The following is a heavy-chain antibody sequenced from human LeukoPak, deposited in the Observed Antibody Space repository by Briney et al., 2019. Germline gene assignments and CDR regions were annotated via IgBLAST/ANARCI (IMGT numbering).Heavy chain of an antibody. D-gene: IGHD5-24*01. CDR3: AGAVKMATIGGNAFDI. Sequence: GSLRLSCAASGFTFSDYYMSWIRQAPGKGLEWIGEIYHSGSTNYNPSLKSRVTISVDKSNNHFSLKLSSVTAADTAVYYCAGAVKMATIGGNAFDIWGQGTMVTVSS. V-gene: IGHV4-34*08. J-gene: IGHJ3*02. CDR2: IYHSGST. CDR1: GFTFSDYY.